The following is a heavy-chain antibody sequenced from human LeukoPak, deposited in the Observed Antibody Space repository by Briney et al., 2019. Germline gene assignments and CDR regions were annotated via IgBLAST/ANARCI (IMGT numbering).Heavy chain of an antibody. CDR1: GFTFDDYA. CDR2: ISWNSGSI. CDR3: AKGETAMVTGFDY. D-gene: IGHD5-18*01. Sequence: GRSLRLSCAASGFTFDDYAMHWVRQAPGKGLEWVSGISWNSGSIGYADSVKGRFTISRDNAKNSLYLQMNSLRAEDTALYYCAKGETAMVTGFDYWGQGTLVTVSS. V-gene: IGHV3-9*01. J-gene: IGHJ4*02.